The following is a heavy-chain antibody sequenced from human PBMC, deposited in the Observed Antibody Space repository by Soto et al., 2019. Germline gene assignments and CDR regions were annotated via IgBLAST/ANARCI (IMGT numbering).Heavy chain of an antibody. J-gene: IGHJ5*02. CDR3: ARDSGYGDYLNWFDP. D-gene: IGHD4-17*01. V-gene: IGHV4-59*01. CDR1: GGSISSYY. Sequence: SETLSLTCTVSGGSISSYYWSWIRHPPGKGLEWIGYIYYSGSTNYNPSLKSRVTISVDTSKNQFSLKLSSVTAADTAVYYCARDSGYGDYLNWFDPWGQGTLVTVSS. CDR2: IYYSGST.